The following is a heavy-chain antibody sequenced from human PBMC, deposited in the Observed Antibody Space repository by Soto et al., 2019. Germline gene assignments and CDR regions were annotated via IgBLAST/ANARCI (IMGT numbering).Heavy chain of an antibody. CDR3: ARDKGYDILTGYYSYYYYYGMDV. Sequence: QVQLVQSGAEVKKPGASVKVSCKASGYTFTSYGISWVRQAPGQGLEWMGWISAYNCNTNYAQKLQGRVTMTTDTSTSTAYMELRSLRSDDTAVYYCARDKGYDILTGYYSYYYYYGMDVWGQGTTVTVSS. D-gene: IGHD3-9*01. CDR1: GYTFTSYG. J-gene: IGHJ6*02. V-gene: IGHV1-18*01. CDR2: ISAYNCNT.